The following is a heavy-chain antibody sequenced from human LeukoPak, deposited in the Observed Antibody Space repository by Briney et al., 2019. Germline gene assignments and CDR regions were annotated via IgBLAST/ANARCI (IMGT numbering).Heavy chain of an antibody. CDR2: IYCSGST. J-gene: IGHJ4*02. Sequence: SETLSLTCIVSGGSISSYYWNWIRQPPGKGLEWIGCIYCSGSTNYNPSLKSRVTISVDTSKNQFFLKLSSVTAADTAVYYCARSDGYNYGQRFDHWGQGALVTVSS. CDR1: GGSISSYY. CDR3: ARSDGYNYGQRFDH. V-gene: IGHV4-59*01. D-gene: IGHD5-18*01.